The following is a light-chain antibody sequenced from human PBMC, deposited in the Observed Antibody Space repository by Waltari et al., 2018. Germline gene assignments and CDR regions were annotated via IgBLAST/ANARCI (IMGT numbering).Light chain of an antibody. CDR1: QSVLYNSNDKNY. Sequence: DIVMTQSPDSLAVSLGERATINCKSSQSVLYNSNDKNYLAWYQQKPGQPPKLLIDWASTRESGVPDRFSGSGSGTDFTLTISSLQAEDVAVYYCQQYYRSRTFGQGTKVEIK. CDR3: QQYYRSRT. CDR2: WAS. V-gene: IGKV4-1*01. J-gene: IGKJ1*01.